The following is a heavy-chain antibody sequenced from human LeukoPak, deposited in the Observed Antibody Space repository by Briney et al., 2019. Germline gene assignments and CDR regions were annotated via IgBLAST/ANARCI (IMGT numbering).Heavy chain of an antibody. CDR1: GYSISSGHY. CDR3: AREGNYDSSGYYDY. CDR2: IYHSGST. V-gene: IGHV4-38-2*02. Sequence: PSETLSLTCTVSGYSISSGHYWGWIRQPPGKGLEWIGSIYHSGSTYYNPSLKSRVTISVDTSKNQFSLKLSSVTAADTAVYYCAREGNYDSSGYYDYWGQGTLVTVSS. D-gene: IGHD3-22*01. J-gene: IGHJ4*02.